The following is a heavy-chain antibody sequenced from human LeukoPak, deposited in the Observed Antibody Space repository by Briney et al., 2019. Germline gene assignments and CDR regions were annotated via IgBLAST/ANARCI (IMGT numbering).Heavy chain of an antibody. J-gene: IGHJ5*02. D-gene: IGHD3-22*01. CDR3: ARGLDYYDSSVLGRGMAPPS. V-gene: IGHV4-34*01. CDR1: GGSFSGYY. CDR2: INHSGST. Sequence: SKTLSLTCAVYGGSFSGYYWSWIRQPPGKGLEWIGEINHSGSTNYNPSLKRRDTISVDTSKNQFSLKLSSVTAADTAVYYCARGLDYYDSSVLGRGMAPPSWGQGTLVTVSS.